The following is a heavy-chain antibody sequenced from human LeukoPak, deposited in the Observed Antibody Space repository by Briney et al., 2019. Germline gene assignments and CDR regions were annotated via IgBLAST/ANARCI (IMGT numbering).Heavy chain of an antibody. CDR2: FDPEDGET. J-gene: IGHJ4*02. D-gene: IGHD5-12*01. CDR3: ATLGGYSGYDPVAFDY. Sequence: ASVKVSCKVSGYTLTELPMHWVRQAPGKGLEWMGGFDPEDGETIYAQKFQGRVTMTEDTSTDTAYMELSSLRSEDTAVYYCATLGGYSGYDPVAFDYWGQGTLVTVSS. CDR1: GYTLTELP. V-gene: IGHV1-24*01.